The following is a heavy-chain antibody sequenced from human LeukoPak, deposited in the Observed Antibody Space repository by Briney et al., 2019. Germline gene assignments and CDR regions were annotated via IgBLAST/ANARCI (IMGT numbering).Heavy chain of an antibody. V-gene: IGHV3-48*03. J-gene: IGHJ4*02. CDR2: ISSSGSTI. Sequence: GGSLRLSCAASGFTFSSYEMNWVRQAPGKGLEWVSYISSSGSTIYYADSVKGRFTISRDNAKNSLYLQMNSLRAEDTAVYYCARDGYYYDSSGYYFPRYFDYWGQGTLVTVSS. CDR3: ARDGYYYDSSGYYFPRYFDY. D-gene: IGHD3-22*01. CDR1: GFTFSSYE.